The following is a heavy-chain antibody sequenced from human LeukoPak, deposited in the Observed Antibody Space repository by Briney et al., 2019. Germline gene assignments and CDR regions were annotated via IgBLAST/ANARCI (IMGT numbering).Heavy chain of an antibody. CDR1: GYTVTSYG. J-gene: IGHJ4*02. CDR3: ARDRVQYYYDGSGYYAY. CDR2: ISAYNGNT. V-gene: IGHV1-18*01. D-gene: IGHD3-22*01. Sequence: ASVKVSCKASGYTVTSYGINWVRQATGQGLEWMGWISAYNGNTNNAQKLQGRVTMTTDTSTSTAYMELRSLRSDDTAVYYCARDRVQYYYDGSGYYAYWGQGTLVTVSS.